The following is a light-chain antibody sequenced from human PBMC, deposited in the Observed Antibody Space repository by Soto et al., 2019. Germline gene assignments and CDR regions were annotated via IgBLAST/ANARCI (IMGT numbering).Light chain of an antibody. J-gene: IGKJ1*01. V-gene: IGKV1-5*03. CDR1: QSVSSW. CDR2: KAS. CDR3: QQYHSYSRT. Sequence: DIQMTQSPSTLSASVGDRVTITCRASQSVSSWLAWYQHKPGEAPQLLIYKASSLESGVPSRFSGSGSGTEFTLTISSLQPDDFATYYCQQYHSYSRTFGQGTKVEIK.